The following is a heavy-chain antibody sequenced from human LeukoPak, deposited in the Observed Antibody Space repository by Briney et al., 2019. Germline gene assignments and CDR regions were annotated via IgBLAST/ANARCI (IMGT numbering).Heavy chain of an antibody. CDR2: FDPENGET. D-gene: IGHD5-12*01. CDR1: GYTLTELC. V-gene: IGHV1-24*01. CDR3: ATRIVPTITLDS. J-gene: IGHJ4*02. Sequence: ASVKVSCKVSGYTLTELCMHWVRQAPGKGLEWMGGFDPENGETIYAQKFQGRVTMTEDRSTHTAYMELSSLRAEDTAVYLCATRIVPTITLDSGGQGTLVTVSS.